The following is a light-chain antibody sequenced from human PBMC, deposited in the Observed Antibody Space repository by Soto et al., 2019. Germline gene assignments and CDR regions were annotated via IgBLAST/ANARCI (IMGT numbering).Light chain of an antibody. CDR1: QGIGNF. J-gene: IGKJ2*01. V-gene: IGKV1-5*01. CDR2: RAS. CDR3: QHHYPYSPET. Sequence: DIEMTQSPSSLSASLGDTVTITCRASQGIGNFLAWYQQKPGKAPKLLIYRASSLESGVPSRFSGSGSGTEFTLTISNLQPDDFATYYCQHHYPYSPETFGQGTKLEIK.